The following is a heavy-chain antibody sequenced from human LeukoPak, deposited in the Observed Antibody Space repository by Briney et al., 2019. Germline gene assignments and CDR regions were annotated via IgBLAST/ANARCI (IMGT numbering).Heavy chain of an antibody. Sequence: KTGGSLSLSCAASGFTFSSYSMNWVRQAPGKGLEWASSISSSSSYIYYADSVKGRFTISRDNAKNSLYLQMNSLRAEDTAVYYCARGRVAAAGTQPTLYWGQGTLVTVSS. J-gene: IGHJ4*02. D-gene: IGHD6-13*01. CDR1: GFTFSSYS. CDR2: ISSSSSYI. CDR3: ARGRVAAAGTQPTLY. V-gene: IGHV3-21*01.